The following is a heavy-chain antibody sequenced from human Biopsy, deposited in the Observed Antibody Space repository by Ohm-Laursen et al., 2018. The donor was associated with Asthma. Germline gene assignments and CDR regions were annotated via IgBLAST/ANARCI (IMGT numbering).Heavy chain of an antibody. CDR1: GDSFSNYA. V-gene: IGHV1-69*13. D-gene: IGHD5-12*01. CDR2: LIPVLGTP. J-gene: IGHJ6*02. Sequence: GASVKVSCKASGDSFSNYAISWVRQAPGQGLERMGGLIPVLGTPDHAQMFEGRVTITADESTGTAYMELSSLSSEDTAVYYCARGYSGSDRIVYYYSGLEVWGQGTTVTVSS. CDR3: ARGYSGSDRIVYYYSGLEV.